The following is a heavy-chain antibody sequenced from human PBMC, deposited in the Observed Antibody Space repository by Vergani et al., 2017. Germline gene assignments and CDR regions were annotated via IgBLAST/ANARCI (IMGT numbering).Heavy chain of an antibody. D-gene: IGHD3-16*01. J-gene: IGHJ4*02. CDR2: IQFDGSNQ. CDR3: AKHFRGWGIDY. V-gene: IGHV3-30*02. Sequence: QVQLVESGGGVGQRWGSLRLSCATSGFPLSNYDMQWIRQGPGKGLEFVAFIQFDGSNQYYADPVKGRFPLSRDFSKTTLYLQMNSLRTDDTATYYCAKHFRGWGIDYWGQGTQVIVSS. CDR1: GFPLSNYD.